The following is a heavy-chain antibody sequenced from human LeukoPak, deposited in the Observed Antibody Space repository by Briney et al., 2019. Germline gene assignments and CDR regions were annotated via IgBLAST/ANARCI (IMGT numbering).Heavy chain of an antibody. CDR1: GFTFSGYS. CDR2: ISSSGTYV. Sequence: GGSLRLSCAASGFTFSGYSMNWVRQAPGKGLEWVSSISSSGTYVYYADSVKGRFTISRDNANNSLSLQMYSLRADDAAVYYCARASSKQLAGYLPDGFDIWGQGTMVTVSS. CDR3: ARASSKQLAGYLPDGFDI. D-gene: IGHD3-9*01. V-gene: IGHV3-21*01. J-gene: IGHJ3*02.